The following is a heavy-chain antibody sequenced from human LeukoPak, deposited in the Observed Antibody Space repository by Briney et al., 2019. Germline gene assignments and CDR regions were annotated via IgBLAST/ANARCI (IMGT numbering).Heavy chain of an antibody. J-gene: IGHJ3*02. CDR1: RYTFTSYD. Sequence: ASVKVSCKASRYTFTSYDINWVRQAPGQGLEWMGRIIPILGIANYAQKFQGRVTITADKSTSTAYMELSSLRSEDTAVYYCARTIGSGYQDAFDIWGQGTMVTVSS. CDR2: IIPILGIA. V-gene: IGHV1-69*04. D-gene: IGHD3-22*01. CDR3: ARTIGSGYQDAFDI.